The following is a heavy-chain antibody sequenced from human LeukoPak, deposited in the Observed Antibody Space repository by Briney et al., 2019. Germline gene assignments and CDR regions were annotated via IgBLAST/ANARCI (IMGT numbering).Heavy chain of an antibody. V-gene: IGHV1-8*02. CDR1: GGTFSSYA. CDR3: ARALPSYYGSGSPDDY. D-gene: IGHD3-10*01. CDR2: MNPNSGNT. Sequence: ASVKVSCKASGGTFSSYAISWVRQAPGQGLEWMGWMNPNSGNTGYAQKFQGRVTMTRNTSISTAYMELSSLRSEDTAVYYCARALPSYYGSGSPDDYWGQGTLVTVSS. J-gene: IGHJ4*02.